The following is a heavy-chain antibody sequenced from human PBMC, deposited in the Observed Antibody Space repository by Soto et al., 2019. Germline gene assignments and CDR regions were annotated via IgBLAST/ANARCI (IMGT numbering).Heavy chain of an antibody. CDR3: ARGSASTWVLRV. D-gene: IGHD6-13*01. V-gene: IGHV4-34*01. CDR2: INHSGST. CDR1: GGSFSGYY. J-gene: IGHJ6*02. Sequence: SETLSLTCAVYGGSFSGYYWSWIRQPPGKGLEWIGEINHSGSTNYNPSLKSRVTISVDTSKNQFSLKLSSVTAADTAVYYCARGSASTWVLRVWGQGTTVTVSS.